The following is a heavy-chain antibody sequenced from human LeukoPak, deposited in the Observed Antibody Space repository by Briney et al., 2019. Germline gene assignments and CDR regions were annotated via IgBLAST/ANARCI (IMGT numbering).Heavy chain of an antibody. Sequence: GGSLRLSCAASGFTFSRDSMNWVRQAPGKGLEWVSYINGGGSPIYYADSVKGRFTISRDNSKSTLYLQMNSLRAEDTAVYYCAKLGNSWAFDYWGQGTLVTVSS. CDR3: AKLGNSWAFDY. V-gene: IGHV3-48*01. D-gene: IGHD6-13*01. J-gene: IGHJ4*02. CDR2: INGGGSPI. CDR1: GFTFSRDS.